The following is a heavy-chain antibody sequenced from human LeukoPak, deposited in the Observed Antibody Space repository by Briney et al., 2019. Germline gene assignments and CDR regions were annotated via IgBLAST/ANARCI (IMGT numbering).Heavy chain of an antibody. Sequence: ASVKVSCKASGNIFTTYALNWVRQAPGQGLEWMGWMNPNSGNTGYAQKFQGRVTITRNTSISTAYMELSSLRSEDTAVYYCARGGGIAARPGIDYWGQGTLVTVSS. CDR1: GNIFTTYA. J-gene: IGHJ4*02. CDR2: MNPNSGNT. D-gene: IGHD6-6*01. CDR3: ARGGGIAARPGIDY. V-gene: IGHV1-8*03.